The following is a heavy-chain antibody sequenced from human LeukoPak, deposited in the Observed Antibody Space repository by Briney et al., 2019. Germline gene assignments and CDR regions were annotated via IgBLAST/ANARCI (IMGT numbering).Heavy chain of an antibody. CDR1: GFTFGIYA. CDR3: TRVEYCRGGSCSFDP. D-gene: IGHD2-15*01. CDR2: IRSKAYGGTT. J-gene: IGHJ5*02. Sequence: GGSLRLSCTASGFTFGIYAMNWVRQAPGKGLESVGFIRSKAYGGTTEYAASVKGRFTISRDDSKSIAYLQMNSLKTDDTAVYYCTRVEYCRGGSCSFDPWGQGTLVTVSS. V-gene: IGHV3-49*04.